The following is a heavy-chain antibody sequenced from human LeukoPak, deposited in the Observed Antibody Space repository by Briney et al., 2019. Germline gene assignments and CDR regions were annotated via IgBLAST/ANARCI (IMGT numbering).Heavy chain of an antibody. CDR3: ARDRSGSYLDY. J-gene: IGHJ4*02. V-gene: IGHV1-69*04. D-gene: IGHD1-26*01. Sequence: SVKVSCKASGGTFSSYAISWVRQAPGQGLEWMGRIIPILGIANYAQKFQGRVTITADKSTSTAYMELSSLRSEDTAVYYCARDRSGSYLDYWGQGTLVTVFS. CDR1: GGTFSSYA. CDR2: IIPILGIA.